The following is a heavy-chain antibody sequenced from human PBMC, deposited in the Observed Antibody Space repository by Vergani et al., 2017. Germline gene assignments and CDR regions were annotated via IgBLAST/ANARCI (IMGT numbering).Heavy chain of an antibody. Sequence: EVQLVQSGAEVKKPGESLKISCKGSGYSFTSYWIGWVRQMPGKGLEWMGIIYPGDSDTRYSPSFQGQVTISAYKSISTAYLQWSSRKDSDTAMYYCASWDDSLLAGTVADAFDIWGQGTMVTVSS. CDR2: IYPGDSDT. CDR3: ASWDDSLLAGTVADAFDI. D-gene: IGHD6-19*01. V-gene: IGHV5-51*01. J-gene: IGHJ3*02. CDR1: GYSFTSYW.